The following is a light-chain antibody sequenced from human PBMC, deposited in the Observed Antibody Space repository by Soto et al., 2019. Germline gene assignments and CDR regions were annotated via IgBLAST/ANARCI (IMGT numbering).Light chain of an antibody. Sequence: EIVMTQSPATLSVSPGERATLSCRASQSVSNNLAWYQQKPGQAPRLLIYGASTRATGIPARFSGSGSGTEFTLAISSLQSEDYAEYYCQQYKNWHPWTYGQGNQVEIK. V-gene: IGKV3-15*01. CDR1: QSVSNN. J-gene: IGKJ1*01. CDR2: GAS. CDR3: QQYKNWHPWT.